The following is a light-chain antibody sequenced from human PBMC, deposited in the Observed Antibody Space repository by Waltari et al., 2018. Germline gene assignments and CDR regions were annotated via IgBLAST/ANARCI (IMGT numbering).Light chain of an antibody. CDR1: TGAVTSGYY. V-gene: IGLV7-43*01. Sequence: QTVVTQEPSLTVSPGGTVTLTCASSTGAVTSGYYPTWFQQKPGQAPRSLIYSISKKHSRTRARCSGALLGGKAALTLSGAQPEDEAEYYCLLYYGDAQLGVFGGGTKLTVL. J-gene: IGLJ3*02. CDR3: LLYYGDAQLGV. CDR2: SIS.